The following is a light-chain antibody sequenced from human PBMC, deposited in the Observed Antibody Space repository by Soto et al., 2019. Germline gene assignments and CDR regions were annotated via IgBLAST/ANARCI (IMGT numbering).Light chain of an antibody. CDR1: QSVLYSSNNRNY. CDR3: QQYSSAPFT. Sequence: DIVMTQSPDSLAVSLGERATINCKSSQSVLYSSNNRNYLAWYQQKPGQPPKSLIYWASTRECGVPDRFSGSGSGTDFTLTISTLQTEDLAVYYCQQYSSAPFTFGGGTKVEIK. V-gene: IGKV4-1*01. CDR2: WAS. J-gene: IGKJ4*01.